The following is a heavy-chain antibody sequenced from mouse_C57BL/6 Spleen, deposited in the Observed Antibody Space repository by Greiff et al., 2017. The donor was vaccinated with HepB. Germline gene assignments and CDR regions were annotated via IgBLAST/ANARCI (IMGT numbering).Heavy chain of an antibody. J-gene: IGHJ4*01. CDR2: IYPGDGDT. D-gene: IGHD2-4*01. V-gene: IGHV1-80*01. CDR3: AHYDVGYAMDY. CDR1: GYAFSSYW. Sequence: QVQLKESGAELVKPGASVKISCKASGYAFSSYWMNWVKQRPGKGLEWIGQIYPGDGDTNYNGKFKGKATLTADKSSSTAYMQLSSLTSEDSAVYFWAHYDVGYAMDYWGQGTSVTVPS.